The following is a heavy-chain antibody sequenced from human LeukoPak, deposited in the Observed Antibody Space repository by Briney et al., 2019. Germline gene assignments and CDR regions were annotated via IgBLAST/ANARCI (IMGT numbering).Heavy chain of an antibody. J-gene: IGHJ2*01. CDR1: GGSISSSSYY. CDR2: IYYSGST. D-gene: IGHD4-17*01. V-gene: IGHV4-39*07. CDR3: ARVHGDYWADSGGYFDL. Sequence: SETLSLTCIVSGGSISSSSYYWGWIRQPPGKGLEWIGNIYYSGSTYYNPSLKSRVTISEDASKNQFSLKLTSVTAADTAVYYCARVHGDYWADSGGYFDLWGRGTLVTVSS.